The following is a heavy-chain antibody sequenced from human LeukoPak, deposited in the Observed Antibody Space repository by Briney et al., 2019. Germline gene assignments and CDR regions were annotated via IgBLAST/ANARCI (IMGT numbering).Heavy chain of an antibody. J-gene: IGHJ6*03. CDR1: GFTFSSYS. V-gene: IGHV3-21*01. CDR3: ARKGDAYGSDSYFYMDV. D-gene: IGHD5-24*01. Sequence: GGSLRLSCEASGFTFSSYSMNWVRKAPGKGLEWVSSISSSGNSMYYADSVKGRFTISRDNAKNSLFLQMNSLRAEDTAVYYCARKGDAYGSDSYFYMDVWGKGTAVTVSS. CDR2: ISSSGNSM.